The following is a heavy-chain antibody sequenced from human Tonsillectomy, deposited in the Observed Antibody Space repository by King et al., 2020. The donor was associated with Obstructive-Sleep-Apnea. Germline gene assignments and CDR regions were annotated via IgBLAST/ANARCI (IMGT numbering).Heavy chain of an antibody. CDR1: GGTFSSYA. J-gene: IGHJ4*02. D-gene: IGHD5-18*01. Sequence: VQLVESGAEVKKPGSSVKVSCKASGGTFSSYAINWVRQAPGHGLEWMGDIIPIFGTANYAQKFQGRVTITADESTSTAYMDLSSLRSNDTATYYCARDHPSNSAMVFWGQGTLVTVSS. CDR2: IIPIFGTA. V-gene: IGHV1-69*01. CDR3: ARDHPSNSAMVF.